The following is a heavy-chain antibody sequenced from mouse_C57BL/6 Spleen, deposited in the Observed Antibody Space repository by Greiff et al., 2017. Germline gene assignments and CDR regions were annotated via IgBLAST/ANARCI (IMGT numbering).Heavy chain of an antibody. D-gene: IGHD2-2*01. CDR1: GYTFTSYW. Sequence: QVQLQQPGTELVKPGASVKLSCKASGYTFTSYWMHWVKQRPGQGLEWIGKINPRNGGTNYNEKFKGKATLTVDKASSTAYMQLSSLTSEDSAVYYCARSSYGYDFDYWGQGTTLTVSS. J-gene: IGHJ2*01. V-gene: IGHV1-53*01. CDR3: ARSSYGYDFDY. CDR2: INPRNGGT.